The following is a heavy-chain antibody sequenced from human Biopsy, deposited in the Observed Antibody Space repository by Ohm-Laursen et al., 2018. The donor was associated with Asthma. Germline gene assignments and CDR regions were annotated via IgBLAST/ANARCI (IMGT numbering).Heavy chain of an antibody. V-gene: IGHV3-74*03. Sequence: SLRLSCAAPRFTFNKFWMHWVRQAPGKGLVWVARTNTDGISTTYADSVKGRFTISRDNAKNTPYLQMNSLRTEDTAAYYCAKRRGYSGHDNDYWGQGTLVIVSS. D-gene: IGHD5-12*01. CDR3: AKRRGYSGHDNDY. CDR1: RFTFNKFW. CDR2: TNTDGIST. J-gene: IGHJ4*02.